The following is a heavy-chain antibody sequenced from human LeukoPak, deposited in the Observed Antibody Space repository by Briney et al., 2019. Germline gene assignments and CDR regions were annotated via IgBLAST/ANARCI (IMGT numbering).Heavy chain of an antibody. D-gene: IGHD2-15*01. Sequence: SETLSLTCTVSGGSISSGGYYWSWIRQHPGKGLEWIGYIYYSGSTNYNPSLKSRVTISVDTSKNQFSLKLSSVTAADTAVYYCARAGVVVVAATPLPFDYWGQGTLVTVSS. V-gene: IGHV4-31*03. CDR1: GGSISSGGYY. CDR3: ARAGVVVVAATPLPFDY. J-gene: IGHJ4*02. CDR2: IYYSGST.